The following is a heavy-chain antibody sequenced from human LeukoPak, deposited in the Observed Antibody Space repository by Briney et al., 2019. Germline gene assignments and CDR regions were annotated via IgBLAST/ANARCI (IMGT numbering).Heavy chain of an antibody. CDR3: ARDVTIFGVHYMDV. J-gene: IGHJ6*03. CDR1: GYTFTSYD. D-gene: IGHD3-3*01. Sequence: SVKVSCKASGYTFTSYDINWVRQATGQGLEWMGWMNPNSGNTGYAQKFQGRVTMTRNTSISTAYMELSSLRAEDTAVYYCARDVTIFGVHYMDVWGKGTTVTVSS. V-gene: IGHV1-8*01. CDR2: MNPNSGNT.